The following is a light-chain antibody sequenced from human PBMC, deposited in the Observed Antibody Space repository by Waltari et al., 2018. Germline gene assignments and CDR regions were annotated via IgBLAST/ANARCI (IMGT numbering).Light chain of an antibody. CDR3: QQSYTTPIT. CDR2: GGS. J-gene: IGKJ5*01. CDR1: RGIMHY. V-gene: IGKV1-39*01. Sequence: DIQMTQSPSSLSASVGDRVTITCRASRGIMHYLSWYQQKPGKAPKFLIYGGSALQSGVPSRFSGSGSGTEFTLTISSLQPDDSATYYCQQSYTTPITFGQGTRLEIK.